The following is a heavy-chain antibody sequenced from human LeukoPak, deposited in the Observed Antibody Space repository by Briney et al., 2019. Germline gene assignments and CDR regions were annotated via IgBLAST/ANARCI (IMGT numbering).Heavy chain of an antibody. Sequence: ASVKVSCKASGYTFTSYDINWVRQATGQGLEWMGWMNPNSGNTGYAQKFQVRVTMTRNTSISTAYMELSSLRSEDTAVYYCARGGGYDFWSGYLGLGPPGGPGVFDYWGQGTLVTVSS. CDR2: MNPNSGNT. CDR1: GYTFTSYD. J-gene: IGHJ4*02. V-gene: IGHV1-8*01. CDR3: ARGGGYDFWSGYLGLGPPGGPGVFDY. D-gene: IGHD3-3*01.